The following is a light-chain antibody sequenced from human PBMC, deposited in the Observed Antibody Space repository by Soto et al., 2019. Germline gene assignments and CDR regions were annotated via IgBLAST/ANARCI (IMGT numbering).Light chain of an antibody. J-gene: IGKJ2*01. CDR1: QSSYSS. CDR3: QQSYSAPYT. Sequence: DIQMTQSPSSLSASVGDRVTITCRASQSSYSSLNWYHQKPGKAPKLLIYAASNLQRGVPSRFSVRGSGTDSALSISSLQPEDFATYYCQQSYSAPYTCEQGTKLEI. V-gene: IGKV1-39*01. CDR2: AAS.